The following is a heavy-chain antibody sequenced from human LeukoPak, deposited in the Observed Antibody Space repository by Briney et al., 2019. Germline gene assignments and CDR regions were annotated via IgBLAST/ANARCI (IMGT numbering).Heavy chain of an antibody. J-gene: IGHJ4*02. CDR2: ISVTGSII. V-gene: IGHV3-11*04. CDR1: GFTFGDYY. CDR3: ARGPDYDILADYFDY. D-gene: IGHD3-9*01. Sequence: GGSLRLSCAASGFTFGDYYMSWIRLAPGKGLEWVAYISVTGSIIYYADSVKGRFTISRDNSKNTLFLQMNSLRPEDTAVYYCARGPDYDILADYFDYWGQGTLVTVSS.